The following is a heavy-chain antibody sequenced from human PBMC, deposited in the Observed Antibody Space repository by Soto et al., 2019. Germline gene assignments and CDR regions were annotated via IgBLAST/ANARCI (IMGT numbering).Heavy chain of an antibody. D-gene: IGHD3-10*01. V-gene: IGHV1-69*01. CDR1: GGTFSSYA. Sequence: VKVSCKASGGTFSSYAISWVRQAPGQGLEWMGGIIPIFGTANYAQKFQGRVTITADESTSTAYMELSSLRSEDTAVYYCARDNEYVVRGVDAFDIWGQGTMVTVSS. CDR2: IIPIFGTA. J-gene: IGHJ3*02. CDR3: ARDNEYVVRGVDAFDI.